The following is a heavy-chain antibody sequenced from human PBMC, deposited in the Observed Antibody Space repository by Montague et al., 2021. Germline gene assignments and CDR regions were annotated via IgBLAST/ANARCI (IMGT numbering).Heavy chain of an antibody. CDR2: MFYGGAT. CDR3: AKQDYFVSGTSYKGFDP. CDR1: SGSIFHAH. V-gene: IGHV4-59*08. D-gene: IGHD3-10*01. J-gene: IGHJ5*02. Sequence: SETRSLTCTVSSGSIFHAHWSWVRQPPGKGLEWLGSMFYGGATSNNPSLKSRATMSIDTSTNQFSLKLSFVTAADTAVYYCAKQDYFVSGTSYKGFDPWGQGILVTVSS.